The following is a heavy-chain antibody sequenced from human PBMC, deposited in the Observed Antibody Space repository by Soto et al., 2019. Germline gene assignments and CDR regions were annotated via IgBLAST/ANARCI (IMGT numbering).Heavy chain of an antibody. CDR1: GGSISSYY. D-gene: IGHD2-2*01. CDR2: IYYSGST. Sequence: SATLSITCTVSGGSISSYYWSWIRQPPGKGLEWIGYIYYSGSTNYNPSLKSRVTISVDTSKNQFSLKLSSVTAADTAVYYCARGFPPGMPQYWGQGTLVTVSS. J-gene: IGHJ4*02. V-gene: IGHV4-59*01. CDR3: ARGFPPGMPQY.